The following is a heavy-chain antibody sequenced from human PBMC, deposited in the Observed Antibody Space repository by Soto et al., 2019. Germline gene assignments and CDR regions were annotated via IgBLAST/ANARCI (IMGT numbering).Heavy chain of an antibody. J-gene: IGHJ6*02. CDR2: MNPINGAT. Sequence: ASVKVSCKASGYDFTAYGINWMRQASGQGLEWMGWMNPINGATGSARRFQGRVSMTRNTATGTAYLELTSLRSDDTAVYYCGRGPSPRAPAGGTPFYYAMDVWGQGTTVTVSS. CDR1: GYDFTAYG. CDR3: GRGPSPRAPAGGTPFYYAMDV. D-gene: IGHD6-13*01. V-gene: IGHV1-8*02.